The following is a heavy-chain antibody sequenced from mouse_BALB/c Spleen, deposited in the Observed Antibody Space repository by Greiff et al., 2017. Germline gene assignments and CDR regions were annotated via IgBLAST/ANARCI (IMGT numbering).Heavy chain of an antibody. D-gene: IGHD2-14*01. Sequence: EVMLVESGGGLVQPGGSMKLSCVASGFTFSNYWMNWVRQSPEKGLEWVAEIRLKSNNYATHYAESVKGRFTISRDDSKSSVYLQMNNLRAEDTGIYYCTAYYRYDGAYWGQGTLVTVSA. CDR2: IRLKSNNYAT. V-gene: IGHV6-6*02. CDR1: GFTFSNYW. CDR3: TAYYRYDGAY. J-gene: IGHJ3*01.